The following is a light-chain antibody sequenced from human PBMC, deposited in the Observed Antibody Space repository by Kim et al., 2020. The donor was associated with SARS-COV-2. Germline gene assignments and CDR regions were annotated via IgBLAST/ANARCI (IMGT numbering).Light chain of an antibody. Sequence: NFMLTQPRSVSESPGKTVTISCTGSSGSIASNYVQWYQQRPRSAPTTVIFGHNQRPSGVPDRFSGSIDSSSTSASLTISGLTTEDEADYYCQSYDSTTLWVFGGGTQLTVL. CDR2: GHN. CDR1: SGSIASNY. CDR3: QSYDSTTLWV. J-gene: IGLJ3*02. V-gene: IGLV6-57*02.